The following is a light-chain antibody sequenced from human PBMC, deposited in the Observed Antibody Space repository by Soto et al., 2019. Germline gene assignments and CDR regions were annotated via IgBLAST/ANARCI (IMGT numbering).Light chain of an antibody. J-gene: IGKJ2*01. CDR2: GAS. CDR3: QQYGNSQGYT. Sequence: EIVLTQTPGTLSLSPGERATLSCRASQSVSSKNLAWYQQKSGQAPRLLIYGASSRATGIPDRFSGSGSGTDFTLTISRLGPEDFAVYYCQQYGNSQGYTFGQGTKLEIK. V-gene: IGKV3-20*01. CDR1: QSVSSKN.